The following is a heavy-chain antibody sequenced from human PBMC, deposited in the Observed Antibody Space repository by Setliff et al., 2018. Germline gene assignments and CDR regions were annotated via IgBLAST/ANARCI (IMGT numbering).Heavy chain of an antibody. Sequence: KPSETLSLTCTVSGVSTSSGDYYWSWIRQPPGKGLEWIGYVYNSGSTYYNPSLKSRVSISLDTSNNQFSLKVNSVTAADTAVYYCARANGDFVSHSFDYWGQGTLVTVSS. V-gene: IGHV4-30-4*08. CDR3: ARANGDFVSHSFDY. CDR1: GVSTSSGDYY. D-gene: IGHD4-17*01. J-gene: IGHJ4*02. CDR2: VYNSGST.